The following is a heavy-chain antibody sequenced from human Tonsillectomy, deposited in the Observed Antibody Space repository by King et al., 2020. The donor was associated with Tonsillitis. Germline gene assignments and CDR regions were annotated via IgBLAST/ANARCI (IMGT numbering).Heavy chain of an antibody. J-gene: IGHJ4*02. CDR2: LSSAGTNE. CDR1: GFTFTNHG. Sequence: VQLVESGGGVVQPGTSLRLSCATSGFTFTNHGMHWVRLAPGKGLEWVAALSSAGTNEYYADSVKGRFTISRDTSKNTLYLQMHSLRAEDTAVYYCARLEYWGRGTLVTVSS. V-gene: IGHV3-30*03. CDR3: ARLEY.